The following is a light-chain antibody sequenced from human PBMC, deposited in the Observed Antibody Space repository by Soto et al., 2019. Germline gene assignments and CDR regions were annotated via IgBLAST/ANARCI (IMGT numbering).Light chain of an antibody. Sequence: EIVMTQSPATLSVSPGERATLSCRASQSVSSNLAWYQQKPGQAPRLLIYDASNRATGIPARFSGSGSGTDFTLTISSLEPEDFAVYYCQQRSNWSITVGQGTRLEIK. V-gene: IGKV3-11*01. CDR3: QQRSNWSIT. CDR2: DAS. CDR1: QSVSSN. J-gene: IGKJ5*01.